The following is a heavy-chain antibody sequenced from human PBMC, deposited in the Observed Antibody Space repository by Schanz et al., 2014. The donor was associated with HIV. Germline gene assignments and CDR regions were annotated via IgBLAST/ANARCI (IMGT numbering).Heavy chain of an antibody. V-gene: IGHV4-34*01. Sequence: QVQLQQWGAGLLKPSETLSLTCAVYGGSFRGYYWTWIRQFPGLGLEWIGGVRHIGGTNYNPSLKGRVPMSMDMSKNQFSLTRTSVPAADTAVYFCARGDFGGNSVDYWGHGNMVTVSS. J-gene: IGHJ4*01. CDR2: VRHIGGT. CDR3: ARGDFGGNSVDY. CDR1: GGSFRGYY. D-gene: IGHD4-17*01.